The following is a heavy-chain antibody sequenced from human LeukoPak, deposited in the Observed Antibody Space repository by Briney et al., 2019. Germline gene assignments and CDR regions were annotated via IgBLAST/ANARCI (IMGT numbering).Heavy chain of an antibody. J-gene: IGHJ4*02. CDR1: GFTFSSYA. Sequence: GGSLRLSCAASGFTFSSYAMSWVRQAPGKGLEWVSAISGSGGSTYYADSVKGRFTISRDNSKNTLYLQMNSLRAEDTAVYYCAKDPITIFGVVREFDYWGQGTLVTVSS. CDR3: AKDPITIFGVVREFDY. D-gene: IGHD3-3*01. CDR2: ISGSGGST. V-gene: IGHV3-23*01.